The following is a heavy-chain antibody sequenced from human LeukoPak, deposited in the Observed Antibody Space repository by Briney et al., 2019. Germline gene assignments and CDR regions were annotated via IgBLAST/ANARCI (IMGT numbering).Heavy chain of an antibody. Sequence: GGSLRLSCSASGFTFSSYAMHWVRQAPGKGLEYVSAISSNGGSTYYADSVKGRLTISRDNSKNTLYLQMSSLRDEDTAVYYCVKVAYSNYVFWFDPWGQGTLVPVSS. CDR3: VKVAYSNYVFWFDP. CDR1: GFTFSSYA. CDR2: ISSNGGST. V-gene: IGHV3-64D*09. D-gene: IGHD4-11*01. J-gene: IGHJ5*02.